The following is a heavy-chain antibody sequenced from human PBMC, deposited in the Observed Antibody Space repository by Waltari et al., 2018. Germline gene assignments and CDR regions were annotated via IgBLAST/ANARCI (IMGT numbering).Heavy chain of an antibody. Sequence: QVQLQQWGAGLLKPSETLSLTCAVYGGSFSGYYWSWIRQPPGKGLEWIGEINHSGSTNYNPSLKSRVTISVDTSKNQFSLKLSSVTAADTAVYYCARRRYSSSISWFDPWGQGTLVTVSS. CDR2: INHSGST. J-gene: IGHJ5*02. V-gene: IGHV4-34*01. CDR1: GGSFSGYY. CDR3: ARRRYSSSISWFDP. D-gene: IGHD6-6*01.